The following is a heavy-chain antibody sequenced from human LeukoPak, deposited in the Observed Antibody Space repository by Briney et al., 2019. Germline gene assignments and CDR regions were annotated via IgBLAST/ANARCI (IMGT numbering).Heavy chain of an antibody. CDR3: AREGVVPAVYYFDY. CDR1: GYTFTGYY. V-gene: IGHV1-2*02. D-gene: IGHD2-2*01. CDR2: INPNSGGT. J-gene: IGHJ4*02. Sequence: ASVKVSCKASGYTFTGYYMHWVRQAPGQGLEWIGWINPNSGGTNYAQKFQGRVTMTRDTSISTAYMELSRLRSDDTAVYYCAREGVVPAVYYFDYWGQGTLVTVSS.